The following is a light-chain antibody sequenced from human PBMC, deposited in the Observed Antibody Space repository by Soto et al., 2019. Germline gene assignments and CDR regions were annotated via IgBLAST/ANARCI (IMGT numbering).Light chain of an antibody. CDR2: LNNDGSH. J-gene: IGLJ2*01. CDR1: SGHSSYA. CDR3: QTWGTGFQV. V-gene: IGLV4-69*01. Sequence: QSVLTQSPSASASLGASVKLTCTLSSGHSSYAIAWHQKQPGKGPRYLMDLNNDGSHTKGDGIPDRFSGSSSGADRYLIISSVQSEDEADYYSQTWGTGFQVFGGGTKLTVL.